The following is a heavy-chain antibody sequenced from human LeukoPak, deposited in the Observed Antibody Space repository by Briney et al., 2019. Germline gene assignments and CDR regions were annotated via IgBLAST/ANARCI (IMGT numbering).Heavy chain of an antibody. D-gene: IGHD3-22*01. CDR3: ARDCYDSSGYGLYYYGMDV. CDR2: IYYSGST. J-gene: IGHJ6*02. CDR1: GGSISSGGYY. V-gene: IGHV4-31*03. Sequence: SETLSLTCTVSGGSISSGGYYWSWIRQHPGKGLEWIGYIYYSGSTYYNPSLKSRVTISVDTSKNQFSLKLSSVTAADTAVYYCARDCYDSSGYGLYYYGMDVWDQGTTVTVSS.